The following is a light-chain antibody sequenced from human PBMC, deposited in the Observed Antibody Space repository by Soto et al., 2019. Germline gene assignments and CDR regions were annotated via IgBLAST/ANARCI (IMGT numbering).Light chain of an antibody. J-gene: IGLJ1*01. CDR1: SSDVGGYNY. CDR3: NSYTSSSTLV. CDR2: EVS. Sequence: QSVLTQPRSVSGSPGQSVTISCTGTSSDVGGYNYVSWYQQYPGKAPKLMIYEVSNRPSGVSNRFSGSKSGNTASLAISGLQAEDEADYYCNSYTSSSTLVFGTGTKGTVL. V-gene: IGLV2-14*01.